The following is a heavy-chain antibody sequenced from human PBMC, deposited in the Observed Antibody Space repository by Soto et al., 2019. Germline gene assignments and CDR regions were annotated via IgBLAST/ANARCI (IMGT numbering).Heavy chain of an antibody. D-gene: IGHD2-15*01. CDR1: GFSLSNARMG. J-gene: IGHJ6*03. CDR3: ARGIDIVVVVAAKDYYYYYMDV. V-gene: IGHV2-26*01. CDR2: IFSNDEK. Sequence: SGPTLVNPTETLTLTCTVSGFSLSNARMGVSWIRQPPGRALEWLAHIFSNDEKSYSTSLKSRLTISKDTSKSQVVLTMTNMDPVDTATYYCARGIDIVVVVAAKDYYYYYMDVWGKGTTVTVSS.